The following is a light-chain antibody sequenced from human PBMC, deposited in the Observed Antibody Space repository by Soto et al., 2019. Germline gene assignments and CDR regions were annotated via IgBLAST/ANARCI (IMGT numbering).Light chain of an antibody. Sequence: EIVMTQSPATLSVSPGERATLSCRASQCVSSNLAWYQQKPGQAPRLLIYGASTRATGIPARFSGSGSGTEFTLTISSLQSEDFAVYYCQQYNNWPPGRTFGQGTKLEIK. CDR2: GAS. V-gene: IGKV3-15*01. J-gene: IGKJ2*01. CDR1: QCVSSN. CDR3: QQYNNWPPGRT.